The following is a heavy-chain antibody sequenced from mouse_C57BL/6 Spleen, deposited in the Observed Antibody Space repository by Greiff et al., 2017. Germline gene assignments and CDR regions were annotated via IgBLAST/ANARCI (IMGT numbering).Heavy chain of an antibody. J-gene: IGHJ3*01. D-gene: IGHD2-1*01. CDR3: AREGDGNYVGFAY. V-gene: IGHV1-39*01. CDR1: GYSFTDYN. CDR2: INPNYGTT. Sequence: EVKLLESGPELVKPGASVKISCKASGYSFTDYNMNWVKQSNGKSLEWIGVINPNYGTTSYNQKFKGKATLTVDQSSSTAYMQLNSLTSEDSAVYYCAREGDGNYVGFAYWGQGTLVTVSA.